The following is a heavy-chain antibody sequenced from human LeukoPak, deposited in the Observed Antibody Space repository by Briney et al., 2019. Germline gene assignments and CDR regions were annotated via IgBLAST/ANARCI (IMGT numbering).Heavy chain of an antibody. D-gene: IGHD2-2*02. V-gene: IGHV4-4*07. CDR3: ARDKPVAAAIGIDAFDI. J-gene: IGHJ3*02. CDR1: GGSISSYY. Sequence: SETLSLTCTVSGGSISSYYWSWIRQPAGKGLEWIGRIYTSGSTNYNPSLKSRVTMSVDTSKNQFSLKLSSVTAADTAVYYCARDKPVAAAIGIDAFDIWGQGTMVTVSS. CDR2: IYTSGST.